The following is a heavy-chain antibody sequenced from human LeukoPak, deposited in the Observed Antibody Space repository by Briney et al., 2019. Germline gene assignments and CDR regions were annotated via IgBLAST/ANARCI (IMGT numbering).Heavy chain of an antibody. Sequence: GASVKVSCKASGYTFTGYYMHWVRQAPGQGLEWMGWINPNSGGTNYAQKFQGRVTMTRDTSISTAYMELSRLRSDDTAVYYCAREPHDSSGYSKNWGQGTLVTVSS. CDR1: GYTFTGYY. CDR3: AREPHDSSGYSKN. J-gene: IGHJ4*02. CDR2: INPNSGGT. D-gene: IGHD3-22*01. V-gene: IGHV1-2*02.